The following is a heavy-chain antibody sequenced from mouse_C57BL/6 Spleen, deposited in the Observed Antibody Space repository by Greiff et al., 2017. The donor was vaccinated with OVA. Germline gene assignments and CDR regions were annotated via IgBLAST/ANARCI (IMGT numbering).Heavy chain of an antibody. J-gene: IGHJ4*01. CDR2: IRLKSDNYAT. CDR1: GFTFSNYW. D-gene: IGHD2-10*01. V-gene: IGHV6-3*01. Sequence: EVMLVESGGGLVQPGGSMKLSCVASGFTFSNYWMNWVRQSPEKGLEWVAQIRLKSDNYATHYAESVKGRFTISRDDSKSSVYLQMNNLRAEDTGIYYCTVLGAYYGNYRDYWGQGTSVTVSS. CDR3: TVLGAYYGNYRDY.